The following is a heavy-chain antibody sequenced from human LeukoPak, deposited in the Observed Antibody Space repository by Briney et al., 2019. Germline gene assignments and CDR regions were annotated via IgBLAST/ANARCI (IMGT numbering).Heavy chain of an antibody. CDR3: ARGQFSSGWYPNYYYYGMDV. D-gene: IGHD6-19*01. V-gene: IGHV1-8*01. J-gene: IGHJ6*02. Sequence: ASVKVSCKASGYTFTSYDINWVRQATGQGLEWMGWMNPNSGNTGYAQKFQGRVTMTRNTSISTAYMELSSLRSEDTAVYYCARGQFSSGWYPNYYYYGMDVWGQGTTVTVSS. CDR1: GYTFTSYD. CDR2: MNPNSGNT.